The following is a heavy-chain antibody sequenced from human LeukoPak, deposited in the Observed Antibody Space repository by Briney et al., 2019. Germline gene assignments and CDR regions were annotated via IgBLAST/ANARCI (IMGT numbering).Heavy chain of an antibody. D-gene: IGHD6-19*01. CDR1: GFTFSSYS. CDR2: ISSSSSYI. J-gene: IGHJ3*02. CDR3: ARDVGSGWYGNAFDI. V-gene: IGHV3-21*01. Sequence: GGSLRLSCAASGFTFSSYSMNWVRQAPGKGLEWVSSISSSSSYIYYADSVKGRFTISRDNAKNSLYLQMNSLRAEDTAVYYYARDVGSGWYGNAFDIWGQGTMVTVSS.